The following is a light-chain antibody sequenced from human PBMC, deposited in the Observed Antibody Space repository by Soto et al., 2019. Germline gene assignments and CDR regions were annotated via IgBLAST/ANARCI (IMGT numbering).Light chain of an antibody. V-gene: IGLV2-23*01. CDR2: EGH. Sequence: QSVLAQPASVSGSPGQSITISCTGTSGFVGSFSFVSWYQQHPGKAPKVMISEGHSRPSGVPDRSSGSTSVNSASLTISGLQADDEADYYCCLYRGAATYVFGTGTKVTVL. CDR1: SGFVGSFSF. J-gene: IGLJ1*01. CDR3: CLYRGAATYV.